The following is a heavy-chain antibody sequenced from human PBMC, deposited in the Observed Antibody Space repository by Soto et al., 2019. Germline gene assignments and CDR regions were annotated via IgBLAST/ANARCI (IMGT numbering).Heavy chain of an antibody. CDR1: GFTFSSYG. V-gene: IGHV3-33*01. D-gene: IGHD3-22*01. J-gene: IGHJ3*02. CDR2: IWYDGSKK. CDR3: ARDCYDSSGSFDI. Sequence: QVQLVESGGGVVQPGRSLRLSCAASGFTFSSYGMHWVRQAPGKGLEWVAVIWYDGSKKYYADSVKGRFTISRDNSKNTLYLQMNSLRAKDTAVYYCARDCYDSSGSFDIWGQGTMVTVSS.